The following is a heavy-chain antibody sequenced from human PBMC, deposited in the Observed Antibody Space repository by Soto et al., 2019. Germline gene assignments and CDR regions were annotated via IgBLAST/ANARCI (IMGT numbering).Heavy chain of an antibody. D-gene: IGHD3-22*01. CDR3: AREGSGYYLSPGYAFDT. J-gene: IGHJ3*02. V-gene: IGHV1-69*13. CDR1: GGTFSSYA. CDR2: IIPIFGTA. Sequence: SVKVSCKASGGTFSSYAISWVRQAPGQGLEWMGGIIPIFGTANYAQKFQGRVTITADESTSTAYMELSSLRSEDTAVYYCAREGSGYYLSPGYAFDTWGQGTMVTVSS.